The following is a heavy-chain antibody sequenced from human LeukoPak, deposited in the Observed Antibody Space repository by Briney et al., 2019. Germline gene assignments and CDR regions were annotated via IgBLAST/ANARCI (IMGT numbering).Heavy chain of an antibody. Sequence: ASVKVSCKASGYTFTGYYMHWVRQAPGQGLEWMGRINPNSGGTNYAQKFQGRVTMTRDTSISTAYMELSRLRSDDTAVYYCARSYGDYGNHYYYMDVWGKGTTVTVSS. CDR1: GYTFTGYY. D-gene: IGHD4-17*01. CDR3: ARSYGDYGNHYYYMDV. CDR2: INPNSGGT. V-gene: IGHV1-2*06. J-gene: IGHJ6*03.